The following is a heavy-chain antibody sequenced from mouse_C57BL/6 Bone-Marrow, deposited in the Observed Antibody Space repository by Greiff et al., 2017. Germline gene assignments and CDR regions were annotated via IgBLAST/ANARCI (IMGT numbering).Heavy chain of an antibody. CDR1: GFTFSSYA. D-gene: IGHD1-1*01. Sequence: EVKLVESGEGLVKPGGSLKLSCAASGFTFSSYAMSWVRQTPEQRLEWVAYISSGGDYIYYADTVKGRFTISRDNARNTLYLQMSSLKSEDTAMYYCTRDRDYGSSPRYFDVWGTGTTVTVSS. CDR2: ISSGGDYI. J-gene: IGHJ1*03. V-gene: IGHV5-9-1*02. CDR3: TRDRDYGSSPRYFDV.